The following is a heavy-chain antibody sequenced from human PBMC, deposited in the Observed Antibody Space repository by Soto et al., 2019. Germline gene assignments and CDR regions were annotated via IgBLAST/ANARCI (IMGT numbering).Heavy chain of an antibody. Sequence: GGSMRLSCAASGFTFSSYGMHWVRQAPGKGLEWVADISSSGSTIYYADSVKGRFTISRDNSKNSLYLQMNSLRAEDTAVYYCARHPERIAQIGWFEPWGQGTLVTVSS. J-gene: IGHJ5*02. CDR1: GFTFSSYG. D-gene: IGHD6-13*01. CDR3: ARHPERIAQIGWFEP. CDR2: ISSSGSTI. V-gene: IGHV3-48*01.